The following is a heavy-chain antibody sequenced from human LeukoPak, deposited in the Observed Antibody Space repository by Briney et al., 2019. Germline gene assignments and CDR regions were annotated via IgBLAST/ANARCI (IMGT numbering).Heavy chain of an antibody. CDR2: IYYSGST. CDR1: GGSISSYY. Sequence: PSETLSLTCTVSGGSISSYYWSWIRQPPGKGLEWIGYIYYSGSTNYNPSLKSRISISVDTSKNQFSLKLSSVTAADAAVYYCARTTEGGYTYNYFYYYYMDVWGKGTTVTISS. D-gene: IGHD5-18*01. J-gene: IGHJ6*03. V-gene: IGHV4-59*01. CDR3: ARTTEGGYTYNYFYYYYMDV.